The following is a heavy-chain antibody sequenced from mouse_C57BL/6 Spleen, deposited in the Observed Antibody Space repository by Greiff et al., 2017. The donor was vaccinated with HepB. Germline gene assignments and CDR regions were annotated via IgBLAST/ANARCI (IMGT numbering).Heavy chain of an antibody. Sequence: QVQLKQPGAELVKPGASVKLSCKASGYTFTSYWITWVKQRPGQGLEWIGDIYPGSGSTNYNEKFKSKATLTVDTSSSTAYMQLSSLTSEDSAVYYCARSGYGYVYAMDYWGQGTSVTVSS. D-gene: IGHD2-2*01. CDR3: ARSGYGYVYAMDY. V-gene: IGHV1-55*01. CDR1: GYTFTSYW. J-gene: IGHJ4*01. CDR2: IYPGSGST.